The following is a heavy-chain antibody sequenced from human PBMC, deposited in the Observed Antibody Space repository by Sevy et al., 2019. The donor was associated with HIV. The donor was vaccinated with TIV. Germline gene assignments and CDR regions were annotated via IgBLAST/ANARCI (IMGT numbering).Heavy chain of an antibody. V-gene: IGHV1-24*01. J-gene: IGHJ4*02. CDR1: GYTLTELS. CDR3: ATTKDYYDSSGYPFDY. D-gene: IGHD3-22*01. Sequence: ASVKVSCKVSGYTLTELSMHWVRQAPGKGPEWMGSFDPEDGETIYAQNFQGRVTMTEDRSTDTAYMELSSLRSEDTAVYYCATTKDYYDSSGYPFDYWGQGTLVTVSS. CDR2: FDPEDGET.